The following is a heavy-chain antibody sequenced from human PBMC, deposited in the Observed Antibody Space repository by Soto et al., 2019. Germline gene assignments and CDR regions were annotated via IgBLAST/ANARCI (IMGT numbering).Heavy chain of an antibody. CDR2: INPNSGGT. Sequence: ASVKVSCKASGYTFTGYYMHWVRQAPGQGLEWMGWINPNSGGTNYAQKFQGWVTMTRVTSISTAYMELSRLRSDDTAVYYCARGDSSSSNYYYGMDVWGQGTTVTVSS. D-gene: IGHD6-6*01. V-gene: IGHV1-2*04. J-gene: IGHJ6*02. CDR1: GYTFTGYY. CDR3: ARGDSSSSNYYYGMDV.